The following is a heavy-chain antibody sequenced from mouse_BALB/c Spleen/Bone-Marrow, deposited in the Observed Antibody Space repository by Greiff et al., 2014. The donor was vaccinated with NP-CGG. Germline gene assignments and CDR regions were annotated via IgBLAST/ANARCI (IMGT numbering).Heavy chain of an antibody. J-gene: IGHJ4*01. CDR1: GYTFTSYY. Sequence: VHLVESGPELVKPGASVRISCKASGYTFTSYYIHWVKQRPGQGLEWIGWIYPGNVNTKYNEKFKGKATLTADKSSSTDYMQLSSLTSEYSAVYFCARDTMDYWGQGTSVTVSS. V-gene: IGHV1S56*01. CDR2: IYPGNVNT. CDR3: ARDTMDY.